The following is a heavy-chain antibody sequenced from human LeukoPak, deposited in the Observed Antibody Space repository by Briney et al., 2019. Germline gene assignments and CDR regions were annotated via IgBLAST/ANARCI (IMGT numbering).Heavy chain of an antibody. CDR3: TRDSVGDGYADY. J-gene: IGHJ4*02. Sequence: PGGSLRLSCAASGFTFSSSAMNWVRQAPGKGLEWVANIKQDGSEKYYVDSVKGRFTISRDNAKNSLYLQMNSLRAEDTAVYYCTRDSVGDGYADYWGQGTLVTVSS. D-gene: IGHD5-18*01. V-gene: IGHV3-7*03. CDR2: IKQDGSEK. CDR1: GFTFSSSA.